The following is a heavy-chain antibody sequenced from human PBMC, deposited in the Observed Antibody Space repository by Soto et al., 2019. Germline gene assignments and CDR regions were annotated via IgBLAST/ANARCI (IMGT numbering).Heavy chain of an antibody. Sequence: EVQLVESGGGLVQPGGSLRLSCAASGFTFSSYAMHWVRQAPGKGLEYVSAISSNGGGTYYANSVKGRFTISRDNSKNTLYVQMGSLRAEDMAVYYCGRAGHSGYGSSDYWGQGTLVTVSS. V-gene: IGHV3-64*01. CDR2: ISSNGGGT. CDR1: GFTFSSYA. J-gene: IGHJ4*02. D-gene: IGHD5-12*01. CDR3: GRAGHSGYGSSDY.